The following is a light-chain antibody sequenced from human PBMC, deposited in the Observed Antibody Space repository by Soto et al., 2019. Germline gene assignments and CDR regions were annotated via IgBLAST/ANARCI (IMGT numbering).Light chain of an antibody. CDR3: CSYARGSTLI. V-gene: IGLV2-23*01. J-gene: IGLJ2*01. CDR2: EGT. CDR1: SSDIGSYNL. Sequence: QPASVSGSPGQSITISCTGSSSDIGSYNLVSWYQHHPGKAPKLMIYEGTNRPSGVSNRFSGSKSGNTASLTISGLQAEDEADYYCCSYARGSTLIFGGGTKLTVL.